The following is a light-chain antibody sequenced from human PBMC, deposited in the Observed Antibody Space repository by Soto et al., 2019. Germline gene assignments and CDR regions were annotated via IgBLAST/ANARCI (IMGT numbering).Light chain of an antibody. V-gene: IGKV1-6*01. CDR2: AAS. Sequence: SRMTHSPSSLSASLGDIVAMTFRASQGIRNDLGWYQQKPGKAPKLLIYAASSLQSGVPSRFSGSGSGTDFTLTISSLQPDDFATYYCQQYNSYWTFGQGTKVDIK. J-gene: IGKJ1*01. CDR3: QQYNSYWT. CDR1: QGIRND.